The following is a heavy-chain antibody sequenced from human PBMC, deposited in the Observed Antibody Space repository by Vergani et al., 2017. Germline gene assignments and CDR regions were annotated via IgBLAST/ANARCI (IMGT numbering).Heavy chain of an antibody. V-gene: IGHV3-33*01. Sequence: QVQLVESGGGVVQPGRSLRLSCAASGFTFSSYGMHWVRQAPGKGLEWVAVIWYDGSNDYYADSVKGRFTISRDNSKNTLYLQMNSLRAEDTAVYYCARDPSIPHYYYMDVWGKGTTVTVSS. D-gene: IGHD2-21*01. CDR3: ARDPSIPHYYYMDV. CDR1: GFTFSSYG. CDR2: IWYDGSND. J-gene: IGHJ6*03.